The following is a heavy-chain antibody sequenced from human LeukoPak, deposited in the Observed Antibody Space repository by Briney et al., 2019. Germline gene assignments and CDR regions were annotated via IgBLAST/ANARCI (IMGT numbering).Heavy chain of an antibody. J-gene: IGHJ4*02. V-gene: IGHV3-48*01. Sequence: GGSLRLSCAASGFPPSSYSINWVRQAPGKGLEWVSYISSSGSAIYYVDSVKGRFTVSRDNAKNSLFLQMNSPRAEDTAVYYCVRVKGSYFDYWGQGALVTVSS. CDR2: ISSSGSAI. D-gene: IGHD2-15*01. CDR3: VRVKGSYFDY. CDR1: GFPPSSYS.